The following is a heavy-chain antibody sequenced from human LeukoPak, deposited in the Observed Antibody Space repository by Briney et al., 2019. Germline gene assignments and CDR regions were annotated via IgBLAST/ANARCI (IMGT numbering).Heavy chain of an antibody. CDR3: ARQYGGEIDY. D-gene: IGHD4-23*01. J-gene: IGHJ4*02. CDR2: IYYSGST. Sequence: WVRQPPGKGLEWIGSIYYSGSTYCNPSLKSRVTISVDTSKNQFSLKLSSVTAADTAVYYCARQYGGEIDYWGQGTLVTVSS. V-gene: IGHV4-39*01.